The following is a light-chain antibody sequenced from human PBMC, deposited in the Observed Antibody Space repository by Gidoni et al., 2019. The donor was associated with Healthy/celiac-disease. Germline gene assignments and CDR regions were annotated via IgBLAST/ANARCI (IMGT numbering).Light chain of an antibody. CDR1: QGISSY. CDR3: QQLNSYPRSLT. CDR2: AAS. J-gene: IGKJ4*01. V-gene: IGKV1-9*01. Sequence: DIQLTHSPSFLSASVGDRVTITCRASQGISSYLAWYQQKPGKAPKLLIYAASTLQSGVPSRFSGSGSGTEFTLTISSLQPEDFATYYCQQLNSYPRSLTFGGGTKVEIK.